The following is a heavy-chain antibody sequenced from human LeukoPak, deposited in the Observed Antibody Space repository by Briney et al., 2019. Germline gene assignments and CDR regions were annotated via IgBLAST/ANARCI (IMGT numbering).Heavy chain of an antibody. CDR2: IYSGGST. CDR3: ARSGYDSSGDYFDY. J-gene: IGHJ4*02. V-gene: IGHV3-53*01. CDR1: GFTVSSNY. D-gene: IGHD3-22*01. Sequence: PGGSLRPSFAAPGFTVSSNYMSWVRQAPGKGLEWVSVIYSGGSTYYADSVKGRFTISRDSSKNTLYLQMNSLRAEDSAVYYCARSGYDSSGDYFDYWGQGTLVTVSS.